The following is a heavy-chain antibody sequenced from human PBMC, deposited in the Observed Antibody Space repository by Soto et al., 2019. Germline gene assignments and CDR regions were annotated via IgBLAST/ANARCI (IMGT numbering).Heavy chain of an antibody. CDR2: ISGSGGST. CDR3: AKDRARYCSGGSCSFDP. CDR1: GFTFSSYA. Sequence: EVQLLESGGGLVQPGGSLRLSCAASGFTFSSYAMSWVRQAPGKGLEWVSAISGSGGSTYYADSVKGRFTISRDNSKHTLYLQMNSLRAEDTAVYYCAKDRARYCSGGSCSFDPWGQGTLVTVSS. D-gene: IGHD2-15*01. J-gene: IGHJ5*02. V-gene: IGHV3-23*01.